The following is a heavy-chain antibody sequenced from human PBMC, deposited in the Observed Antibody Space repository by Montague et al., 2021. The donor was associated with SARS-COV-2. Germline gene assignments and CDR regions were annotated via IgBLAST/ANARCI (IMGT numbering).Heavy chain of an antibody. CDR3: AGLQGDGSLYGMDV. J-gene: IGHJ6*02. CDR1: GGSISSYN. CDR2: IYYSGNT. D-gene: IGHD5-24*01. V-gene: IGHV4-59*01. Sequence: SETLSLTCTVSGGSISSYNWSWIRQPPGKRLECIGYIYYSGNTNYNPSLKSRVTISVDASKSQFSLKLSSVTAADTAVYYCAGLQGDGSLYGMDVWGQGTTVTVSS.